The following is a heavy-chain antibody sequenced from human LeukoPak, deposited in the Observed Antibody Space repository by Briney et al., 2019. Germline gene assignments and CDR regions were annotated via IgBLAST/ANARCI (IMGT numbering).Heavy chain of an antibody. D-gene: IGHD3-3*01. CDR1: GYTLTGYY. J-gene: IGHJ6*03. V-gene: IGHV1-2*06. CDR2: INPDSGAT. Sequence: SVKVSCQASGYTLTGYYIHWVRQAPGQGLEWMGRINPDSGATNHAQNLQGRVTMTRDTSISTAYMELSRLTSDDTAVYYCARYYDFWSGQSYYMDVWGEGTTVTVSS. CDR3: ARYYDFWSGQSYYMDV.